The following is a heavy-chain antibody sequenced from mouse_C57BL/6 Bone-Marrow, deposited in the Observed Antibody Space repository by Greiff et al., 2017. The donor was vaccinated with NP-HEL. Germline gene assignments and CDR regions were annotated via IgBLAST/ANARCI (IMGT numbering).Heavy chain of an antibody. CDR1: GFNIKDYY. Sequence: EVQLQQSGAELVRPGASVKLSCTASGFNIKDYYMHWVKQRPEQGLEWIGRIDPEDGDTEYAPKFQGKATMTADTSSNTAYLQLSSLTSEDTAVYYCTTMYYYGSSYLRWYFDVWGTGTTVTVSS. J-gene: IGHJ1*03. CDR2: IDPEDGDT. D-gene: IGHD1-1*01. CDR3: TTMYYYGSSYLRWYFDV. V-gene: IGHV14-1*01.